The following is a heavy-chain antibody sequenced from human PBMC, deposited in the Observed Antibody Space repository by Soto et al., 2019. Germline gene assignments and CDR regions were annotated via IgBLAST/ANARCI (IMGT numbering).Heavy chain of an antibody. V-gene: IGHV4-30-4*08. CDR2: IHHSGSI. CDR1: GDSISSDYYH. Sequence: QVQLQQSGPGLVKPSQTLSLTCTVSGDSISSDYYHWTWIRQSPGKGLEWIGYIHHSGSILYNPSLKSRVTISVDTSKNQFSLHLTSVTAADTAVYFCVREDVGGASLDVWGQGTTVTVSS. CDR3: VREDVGGASLDV. J-gene: IGHJ6*02.